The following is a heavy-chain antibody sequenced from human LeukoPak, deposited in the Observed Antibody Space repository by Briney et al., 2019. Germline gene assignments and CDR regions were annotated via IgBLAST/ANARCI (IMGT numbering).Heavy chain of an antibody. CDR1: GFTFSSYA. J-gene: IGHJ4*02. V-gene: IGHV3-30-3*01. CDR2: ISYDGSNK. CDR3: ARADSGSYHYFDY. D-gene: IGHD1-26*01. Sequence: GGSLRLSCAASGFTFSSYAMHWVRQAPGKGLEWVAVISYDGSNKYYADSVKGRLTISRDNSKNTLYLQMNSLRAEDTAVYYCARADSGSYHYFDYWGQGTLVTVSS.